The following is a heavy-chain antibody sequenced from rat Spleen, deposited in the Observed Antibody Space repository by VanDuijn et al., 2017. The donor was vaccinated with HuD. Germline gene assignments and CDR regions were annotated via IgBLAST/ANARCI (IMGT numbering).Heavy chain of an antibody. D-gene: IGHD1-1*01. CDR2: ISNTGGSI. CDR3: TRRDYYSGDYFDY. V-gene: IGHV5-31*01. Sequence: EVQLVESGGGLVQPGRSLKLSCVASGITFNNFWMSWIRQAPGKGLEWVASISNTGGSIYYPDSVKGRFTISRHNTKNTLYLPMNSLRSEDTATYYCTRRDYYSGDYFDYWGQGVMVTVSS. J-gene: IGHJ2*01. CDR1: GITFNNFW.